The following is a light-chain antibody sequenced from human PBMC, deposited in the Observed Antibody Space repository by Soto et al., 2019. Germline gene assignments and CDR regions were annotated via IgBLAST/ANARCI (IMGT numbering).Light chain of an antibody. CDR3: QQRDNWPWT. CDR1: QSVRSN. V-gene: IGKV3-11*01. CDR2: DAS. Sequence: ETVLTQSPATLSLSPGERATLSCRASQSVRSNLAWYQHKRGQAPRLLIYDASNRATGIPGRFSGSGSGTDFTLTISNLEHEDFAVYYCQQRDNWPWTFGQGAKVEIK. J-gene: IGKJ1*01.